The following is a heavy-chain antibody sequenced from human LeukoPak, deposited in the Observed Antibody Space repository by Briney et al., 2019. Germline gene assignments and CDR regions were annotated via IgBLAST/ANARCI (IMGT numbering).Heavy chain of an antibody. D-gene: IGHD2-8*01. CDR3: ARACTNGVCYTDY. Sequence: GSLRLSCAAFGFTFRSFAMSWVRQAPGKGLEWIGEINHSGSTNYNPSLKSRVTISVDTSRNQFSLKLSSVTAADTAVYYCARACTNGVCYTDYWGQGTLVTVSS. V-gene: IGHV4-34*01. CDR2: INHSGST. CDR1: GFTFRSFA. J-gene: IGHJ4*02.